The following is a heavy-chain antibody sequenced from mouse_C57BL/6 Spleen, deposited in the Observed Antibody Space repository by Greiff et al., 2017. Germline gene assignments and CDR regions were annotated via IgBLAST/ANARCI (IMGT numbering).Heavy chain of an antibody. J-gene: IGHJ1*03. V-gene: IGHV1-76*01. CDR3: ARCNPRYFDV. CDR2: IYPGSGNT. CDR1: GYTFPDYY. Sequence: QVQLQQPGAELVRPGASVKLSCKASGYTFPDYYINWVKQRPGQGLEWIARIYPGSGNTYYNEKVKGKATLTAEKSSSTAYMQLSSRTSADSAVYFCARCNPRYFDVWGTGTTVTVSS.